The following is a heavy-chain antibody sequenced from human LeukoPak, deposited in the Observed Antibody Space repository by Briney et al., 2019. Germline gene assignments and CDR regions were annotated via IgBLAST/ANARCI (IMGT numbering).Heavy chain of an antibody. J-gene: IGHJ4*02. CDR3: AVDIVVVVAATDFDY. CDR1: GFTFSSYG. V-gene: IGHV3-30*03. Sequence: PGRSLRLSCVASGFTFSSYGMHWVRQAPGKGLEWVAVISYDGSNKYYADSVKGRFTISRDNSKNTLYLQMNSLRAEDTAVYYCAVDIVVVVAATDFDYWGREPWSPSPQ. CDR2: ISYDGSNK. D-gene: IGHD2-15*01.